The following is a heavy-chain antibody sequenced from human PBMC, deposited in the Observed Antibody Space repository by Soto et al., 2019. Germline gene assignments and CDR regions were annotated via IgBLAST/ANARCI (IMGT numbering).Heavy chain of an antibody. CDR3: VTGDGYNSLDAFDI. CDR1: GYSFTSYW. CDR2: IDPSDSYT. V-gene: IGHV5-10-1*01. Sequence: GESLKISCKGSGYSFTSYWISWVRQMPGKGLEWMGRIDPSDSYTNYSPSFQGHVTISADKSISTAYLQWSSLKASDTAMYCCVTGDGYNSLDAFDIWGQGTMVTVSS. D-gene: IGHD5-12*01. J-gene: IGHJ3*02.